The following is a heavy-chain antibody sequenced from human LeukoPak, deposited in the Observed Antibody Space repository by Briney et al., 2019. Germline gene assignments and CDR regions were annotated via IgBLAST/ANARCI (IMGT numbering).Heavy chain of an antibody. CDR2: INPNSGGT. J-gene: IGHJ6*03. CDR3: ARDRGSSSSVVPYYYYYMDV. D-gene: IGHD6-6*01. V-gene: IGHV1-2*02. CDR1: GYTFTGYY. Sequence: ASVKVSCKASGYTFTGYYMHWVRQAPGQELEWMGWINPNSGGTNYAQKFQGRVTMTRDTSISTAYMELSRLRSDDTAVYYCARDRGSSSSVVPYYYYYMDVWGKGTTVTVSS.